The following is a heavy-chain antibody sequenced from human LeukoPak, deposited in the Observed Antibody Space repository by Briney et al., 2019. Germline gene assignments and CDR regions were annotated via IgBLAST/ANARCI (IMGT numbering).Heavy chain of an antibody. D-gene: IGHD3-22*01. Sequence: PSETLSLTCAVYGGSFSGYYWSWIRQPPGKGLEWIGEINHSGSTNYNPSLKSRVTISVDTSKNQFSLELSSVTAADTAVYYCARVSGGGLLLRWRAFDIWGQGTMVTVSS. V-gene: IGHV4-34*01. CDR1: GGSFSGYY. CDR3: ARVSGGGLLLRWRAFDI. J-gene: IGHJ3*02. CDR2: INHSGST.